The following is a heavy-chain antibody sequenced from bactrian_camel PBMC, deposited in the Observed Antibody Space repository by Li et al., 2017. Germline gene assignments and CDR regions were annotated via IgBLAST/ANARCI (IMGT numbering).Heavy chain of an antibody. CDR2: LGRDGTP. CDR1: GYTYSGNC. CDR3: AALNSSSGGRFAWCSDF. J-gene: IGHJ4*01. V-gene: IGHV3S53*01. Sequence: HVQLVESGGGSVQAGGSLRLSCEFSGYTYSGNCMAWFRQAPGQEREGVAALGRDGTPTYAKFVKGRFTISIDSAKNILYLQMNDLNPEDTGMYTCAALNSSSGGRFAWCSDFRGQGTQVTVS. D-gene: IGHD1*01.